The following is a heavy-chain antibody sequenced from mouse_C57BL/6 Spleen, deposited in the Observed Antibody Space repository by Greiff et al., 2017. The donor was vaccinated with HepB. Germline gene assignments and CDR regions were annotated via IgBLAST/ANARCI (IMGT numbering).Heavy chain of an antibody. V-gene: IGHV1-52*01. CDR2: IDPSDSET. D-gene: IGHD1-1*01. CDR1: GYTFTSYW. CDR3: AMVTTVVASGHYFDY. Sequence: QVQLKQPGAELVRPGSSVKLSCKASGYTFTSYWMHWVKQRPIQGLEWIGNIDPSDSETHYNQKFKDKATLTVDKSSSTAYMQLSSLTSEDSAVYYCAMVTTVVASGHYFDYWGQGTTLTVSS. J-gene: IGHJ2*01.